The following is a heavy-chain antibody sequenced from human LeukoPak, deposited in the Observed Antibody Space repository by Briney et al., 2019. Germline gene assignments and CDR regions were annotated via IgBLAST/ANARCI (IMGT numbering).Heavy chain of an antibody. CDR1: GGSISNYY. J-gene: IGHJ6*02. CDR3: ARARGGMDV. Sequence: SETLSLTWIVSGGSISNYYWSWIRQPPGKGLEWIGYIYYSGSTNYNPSLKSRVTISIDTSKNQFSLKLNYVTAADTAVYYCARARGGMDVWGQGTTVTVSS. CDR2: IYYSGST. V-gene: IGHV4-59*01.